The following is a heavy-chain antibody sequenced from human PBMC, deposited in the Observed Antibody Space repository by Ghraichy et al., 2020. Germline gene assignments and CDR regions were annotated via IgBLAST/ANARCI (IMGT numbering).Heavy chain of an antibody. J-gene: IGHJ6*02. CDR3: ARVLDGAAAVPVGYYGMDV. D-gene: IGHD6-13*01. CDR2: ISSSGSTI. CDR1: GFTFSSYE. Sequence: GGSLRLSCAASGFTFSSYEMNWVRQAPGKGLEWVSYISSSGSTIYYADSVKGRFTISRDNAKNSLYLQMNSLRAEDTAVYYCARVLDGAAAVPVGYYGMDVWGQGTTVTVSS. V-gene: IGHV3-48*03.